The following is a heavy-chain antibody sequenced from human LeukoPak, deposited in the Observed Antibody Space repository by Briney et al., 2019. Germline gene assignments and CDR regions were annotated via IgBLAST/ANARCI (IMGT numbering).Heavy chain of an antibody. Sequence: GGSLRLSCAASGFTFSSYAMSWVRQAPGKGLEWVSAISGSGGSTYYADSVKGRFTISRDNSKNTLYLQMNSLRAEDTAVYYCAKENYDFWSGHAYYFDYWGQGTLVTVSS. CDR1: GFTFSSYA. CDR2: ISGSGGST. J-gene: IGHJ4*02. CDR3: AKENYDFWSGHAYYFDY. D-gene: IGHD3-3*01. V-gene: IGHV3-23*01.